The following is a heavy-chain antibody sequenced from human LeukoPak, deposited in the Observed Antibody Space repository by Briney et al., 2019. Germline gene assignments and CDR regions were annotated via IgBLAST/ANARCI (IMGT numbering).Heavy chain of an antibody. Sequence: ASVKVSCKGSGYTFTSYGISWVRQAPGQGLEWMGWISAYNGNTNYAQKLQGRVTMTTDTSTSTAYMELRSLRSDDTAVYYCARGKIAVAPYYYYGMDVWGQGTTVTVSS. J-gene: IGHJ6*02. V-gene: IGHV1-18*01. CDR2: ISAYNGNT. CDR3: ARGKIAVAPYYYYGMDV. D-gene: IGHD6-19*01. CDR1: GYTFTSYG.